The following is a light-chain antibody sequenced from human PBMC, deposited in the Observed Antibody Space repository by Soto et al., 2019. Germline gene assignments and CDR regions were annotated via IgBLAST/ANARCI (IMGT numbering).Light chain of an antibody. CDR1: QSITSF. CDR2: GAS. Sequence: EIVLTQSPGTLSLSPGEGATLSCRASQSITSFLAWYQQRRGQAPRLLIHGASNRATGIPDRFSGSGSGPDFTLTLSRLEPEDFAVYYCQQYGGSPRTFGQGTKVEV. V-gene: IGKV3-20*01. CDR3: QQYGGSPRT. J-gene: IGKJ1*01.